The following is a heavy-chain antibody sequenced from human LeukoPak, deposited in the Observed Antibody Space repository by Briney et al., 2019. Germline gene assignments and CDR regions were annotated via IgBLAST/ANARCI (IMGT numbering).Heavy chain of an antibody. V-gene: IGHV3-30*04. CDR1: GFTFSSYA. CDR2: ISYDGSNK. D-gene: IGHD4-23*01. Sequence: GGSLRLSCAASGFTFSSYAMHWVRQAPGKGLEWVAVISYDGSNKYYADSVKGRFTISRDNSKNTLYLQMNSLRAEDTAVYYCARDFYGGNSDSCMDYWGQGTLVTVSS. J-gene: IGHJ4*02. CDR3: ARDFYGGNSDSCMDY.